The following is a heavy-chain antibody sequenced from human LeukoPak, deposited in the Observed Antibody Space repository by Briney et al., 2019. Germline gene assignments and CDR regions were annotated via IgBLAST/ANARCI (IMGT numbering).Heavy chain of an antibody. D-gene: IGHD2-2*01. CDR1: GYIFTDYY. CDR3: ARDYATDCSSTSCYLGWFDP. J-gene: IGHJ5*02. CDR2: INPNSGGT. V-gene: IGHV1-2*02. Sequence: ASVKVSCKASGYIFTDYYMHWVRQAPGQGLEWMGWINPNSGGTNYAQKFQGRVTMTRDTSISTAYMELSRLRSDDTAVFYCARDYATDCSSTSCYLGWFDPWGQGTLVTVSS.